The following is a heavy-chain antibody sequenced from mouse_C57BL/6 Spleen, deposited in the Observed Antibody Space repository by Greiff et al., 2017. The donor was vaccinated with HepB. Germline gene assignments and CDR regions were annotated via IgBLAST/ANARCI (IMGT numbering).Heavy chain of an antibody. CDR3: ARLDLYYFDY. CDR1: GYSFTSYY. Sequence: VQLVESGPELVKPGASVKISCKASGYSFTSYYIHWVKQRPGQGLEWIGWIYPGSGNTKYNEKFKGKATLTADTSSSTAYMQLSSLTSEDSAVYYCARLDLYYFDYWGQGTTLTVSS. V-gene: IGHV1-66*01. CDR2: IYPGSGNT. J-gene: IGHJ2*01.